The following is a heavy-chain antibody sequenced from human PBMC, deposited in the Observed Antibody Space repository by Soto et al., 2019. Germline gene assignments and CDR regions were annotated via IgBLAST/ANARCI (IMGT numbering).Heavy chain of an antibody. D-gene: IGHD1-1*01. CDR3: ARGRYGDY. CDR1: GYTFTSYG. CDR2: ISAHNGNT. J-gene: IGHJ4*02. Sequence: QVHLVQSGAEVKKPGASVKVSCKGSGYTFTSYGITGVRQAPGQGLEWIGWISAHNGNTNYAQKLQGRVTVTRDTSTSTAYMELRSLRSDDTAVYYCARGRYGDYWGQGARVTVSS. V-gene: IGHV1-18*01.